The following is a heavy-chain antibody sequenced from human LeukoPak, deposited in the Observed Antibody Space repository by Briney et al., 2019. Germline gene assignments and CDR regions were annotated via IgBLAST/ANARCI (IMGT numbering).Heavy chain of an antibody. J-gene: IGHJ6*02. D-gene: IGHD1-14*01. V-gene: IGHV4-61*02. CDR3: AREPDYYYYGMDV. CDR1: GGSISSGSYY. CDR2: IYTSGST. Sequence: PSQTLSLTCTVSGGSISSGSYYWSWIRQPAGKGLEWIGRIYTSGSTNYNPSPKSRVTISVDTSKNQFSLKLSSVTAADTAVYYCAREPDYYYYGMDVWGQGTTVTVPS.